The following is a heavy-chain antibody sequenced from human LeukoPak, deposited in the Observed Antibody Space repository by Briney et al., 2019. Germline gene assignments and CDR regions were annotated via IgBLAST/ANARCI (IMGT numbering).Heavy chain of an antibody. CDR3: ARGGGLDV. CDR2: INHNGNVN. D-gene: IGHD3-16*01. Sequence: GGSLRLSCAASGFTFSSYWMNWARQAPGKGLEWVASINHNGNVNYYVDSVKGRFTISRDNAKNSLYLQMSNLRAADTAVYFCARGGGLDVWGQGATVTVSS. J-gene: IGHJ6*02. V-gene: IGHV3-7*03. CDR1: GFTFSSYW.